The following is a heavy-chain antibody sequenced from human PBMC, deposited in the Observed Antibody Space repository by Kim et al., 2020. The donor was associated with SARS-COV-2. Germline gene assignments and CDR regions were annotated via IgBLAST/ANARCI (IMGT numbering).Heavy chain of an antibody. V-gene: IGHV3-48*02. CDR2: ISSSSSTI. CDR3: AREFGQYYYDSRDAFDI. J-gene: IGHJ3*02. D-gene: IGHD3-22*01. CDR1: GFTFSSYS. Sequence: GGSLRLSCAASGFTFSSYSMNWVRQAPGKGLEWVSYISSSSSTIYYADSVKGRFTISRDNAKNSLYLQMNSLRDEDTAVYYCAREFGQYYYDSRDAFDIWGQGTMVTVSS.